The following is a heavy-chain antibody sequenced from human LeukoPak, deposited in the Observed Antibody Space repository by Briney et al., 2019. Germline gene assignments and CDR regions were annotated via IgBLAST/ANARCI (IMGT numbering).Heavy chain of an antibody. D-gene: IGHD2-15*01. CDR1: GFTFSSYA. Sequence: GGSLRLSCAASGFTFSSYAMSWVRQAPGKGLEWVSVISGNSGSTYYADSVKGRFTISRDNFKNTLDLRMNSLRAEDAAVYYCAKGSGGSGYSGLDSWGQGTLVTVSA. CDR2: ISGNSGST. J-gene: IGHJ4*02. V-gene: IGHV3-23*01. CDR3: AKGSGGSGYSGLDS.